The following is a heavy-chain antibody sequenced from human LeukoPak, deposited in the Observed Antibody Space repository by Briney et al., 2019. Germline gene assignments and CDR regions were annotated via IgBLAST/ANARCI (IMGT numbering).Heavy chain of an antibody. CDR3: ARSTGYYVWLDP. CDR2: IYYSGST. Sequence: SETLSLTSTVSGGSISTYYWTWIRQSPGKGLEWIGNIYYSGSTNYNPSLKSRVTISLATSPNQFSLKLRSVTAADTAVYYCARSTGYYVWLDPWGQGTLVTVSS. D-gene: IGHD3-9*01. CDR1: GGSISTYY. V-gene: IGHV4-59*01. J-gene: IGHJ5*02.